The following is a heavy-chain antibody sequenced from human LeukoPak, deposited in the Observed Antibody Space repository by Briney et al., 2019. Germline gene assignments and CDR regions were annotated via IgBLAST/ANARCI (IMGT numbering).Heavy chain of an antibody. J-gene: IGHJ3*02. Sequence: GSLRLSCAASEFTFSRCGMHWVRQAPGKGLEWVAVISYDGSNKYYADSVKGRFTISRDNSKNTLFLEMNSLRAEDTAVYYCAKALTSGWYLDAFNIWGQGTMVTVSS. CDR2: ISYDGSNK. V-gene: IGHV3-30*18. D-gene: IGHD6-19*01. CDR3: AKALTSGWYLDAFNI. CDR1: EFTFSRCG.